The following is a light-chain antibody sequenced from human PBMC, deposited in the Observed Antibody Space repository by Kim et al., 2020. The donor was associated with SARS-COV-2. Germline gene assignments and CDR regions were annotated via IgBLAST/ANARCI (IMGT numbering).Light chain of an antibody. J-gene: IGLJ3*02. CDR2: SNN. V-gene: IGLV1-44*01. Sequence: QSVLTQPPSASGTPGQGVTISCSGSSSNIGSNNVVWYQQLPGAAPNLLIYSNNQRPSGIPDRFSGSRSGTSASLAISGLQSGDEADYYCAVWDDSLKQGVFGGGTQLTVL. CDR3: AVWDDSLKQGV. CDR1: SSNIGSNN.